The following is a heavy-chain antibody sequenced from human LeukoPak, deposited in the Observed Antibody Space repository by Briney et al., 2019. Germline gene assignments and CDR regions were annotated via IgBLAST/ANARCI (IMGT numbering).Heavy chain of an antibody. Sequence: SGPTLVKPTQTLTLTCTCSGFSPSTRGVGVGWIRQPPGKALEWLALIYWNEDKRYSPSLKSRLTITKDSSKNQVVLTMTNMDPVDTATYFCAHSRDWLHSDYWGQGTLVTVSS. CDR2: IYWNEDK. D-gene: IGHD3/OR15-3a*01. J-gene: IGHJ4*02. V-gene: IGHV2-5*01. CDR3: AHSRDWLHSDY. CDR1: GFSPSTRGVG.